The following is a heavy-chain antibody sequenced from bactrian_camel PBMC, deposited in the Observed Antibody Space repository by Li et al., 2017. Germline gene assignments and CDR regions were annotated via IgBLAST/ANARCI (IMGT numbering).Heavy chain of an antibody. J-gene: IGHJ4*01. V-gene: IGHV3-3*01. CDR1: GYRFMSDC. CDR3: AAGLGGGRILDRAEYNY. D-gene: IGHD7*01. CDR2: IRTTDDSP. Sequence: HVQLVESGGGSVQAGGSLRLSCVASGYRFMSDCMGWFRQAPGKEREGVAAIRTTDDSPYYANSVNGRFTISQDNARNTLYLQMNNLKPEDTAMYYCAAGLGGGRILDRAEYNYWGRGTQVTVS.